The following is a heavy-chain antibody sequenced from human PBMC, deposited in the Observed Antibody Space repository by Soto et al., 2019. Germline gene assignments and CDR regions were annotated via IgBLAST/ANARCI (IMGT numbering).Heavy chain of an antibody. CDR3: ARDQIVEQDLVPVWGTSYMYYHGMDV. D-gene: IGHD3-16*01. V-gene: IGHV3-53*01. Sequence: GGSLRLSCAVSGFTVSRSYMSWVRQAPGKGLEWVSIIYAGGTTYYAGSVKGRFTISRDNSKNTLFLQMNSLRAEDTAVYYCARDQIVEQDLVPVWGTSYMYYHGMDVWGQGTTVTVSS. CDR2: IYAGGTT. CDR1: GFTVSRSY. J-gene: IGHJ6*02.